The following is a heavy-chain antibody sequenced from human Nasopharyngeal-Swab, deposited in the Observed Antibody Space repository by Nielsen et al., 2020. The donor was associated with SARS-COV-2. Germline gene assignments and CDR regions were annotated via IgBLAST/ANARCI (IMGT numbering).Heavy chain of an antibody. CDR2: ISGGGGST. V-gene: IGHV3-23*01. J-gene: IGHJ3*02. D-gene: IGHD3-22*01. CDR3: AKGGLGITMIVVVITTYDAFDI. Sequence: GGSLRLSCAASGFTFSSYSMNWVRQAPGKGLEWVSTISGGGGSTYYADSVKGRFTISRDNSKNTLYLQMNSLRAEDTAVYYCAKGGLGITMIVVVITTYDAFDIWGQGTMVTVSS. CDR1: GFTFSSYS.